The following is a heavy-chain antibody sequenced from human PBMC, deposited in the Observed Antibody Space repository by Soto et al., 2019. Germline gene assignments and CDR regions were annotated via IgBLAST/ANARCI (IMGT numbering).Heavy chain of an antibody. D-gene: IGHD5-18*01. CDR1: GFPFSSYA. CDR2: ISGRGGST. Sequence: EVPLLESGGGLVQPGGSLRLSCAASGFPFSSYAMSWVRQSPGKGLECVSAISGRGGSTYYADSVKDRFTISRDNSKNSLYLQINSLRAEDTALYYCAKATQGSEELQLWLPTYYYYGMAVWGQGTTVIGFS. V-gene: IGHV3-23*01. CDR3: AKATQGSEELQLWLPTYYYYGMAV. J-gene: IGHJ6*02.